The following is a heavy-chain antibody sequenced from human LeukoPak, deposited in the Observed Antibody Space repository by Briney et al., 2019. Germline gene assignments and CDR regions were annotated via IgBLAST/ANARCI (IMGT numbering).Heavy chain of an antibody. D-gene: IGHD5-24*01. CDR2: INHSGST. Sequence: SETLSLTCAVYGGSFSGYYWSWIRQPPGKGLEWIGEINHSGSTNYNPSLKSRVTISVDTSKNQFSLKLSSVTAADTAVYYCAGGAKDSYNPFDYWGQGTLVTVSS. CDR3: AGGAKDSYNPFDY. CDR1: GGSFSGYY. J-gene: IGHJ4*02. V-gene: IGHV4-34*01.